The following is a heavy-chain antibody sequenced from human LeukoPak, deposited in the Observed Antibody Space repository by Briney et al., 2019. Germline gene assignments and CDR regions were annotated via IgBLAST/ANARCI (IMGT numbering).Heavy chain of an antibody. J-gene: IGHJ4*02. D-gene: IGHD1-1*01. V-gene: IGHV3-30-3*01. Sequence: GSLRLSCAASGFTFSNYAMHWVRQAPGKGLEWVAFISYDGSNKHYADSVKGRFTISRDNSKNTLYLQMNSLRPEDTAVYYCARCHNWNDCYFDYWGQGTLVTVSS. CDR2: ISYDGSNK. CDR1: GFTFSNYA. CDR3: ARCHNWNDCYFDY.